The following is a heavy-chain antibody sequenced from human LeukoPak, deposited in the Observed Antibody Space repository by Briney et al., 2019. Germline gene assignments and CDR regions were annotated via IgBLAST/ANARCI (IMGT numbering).Heavy chain of an antibody. CDR3: AQDLGYKSGYSNWFDP. CDR1: GFTFSGSA. D-gene: IGHD3-3*01. V-gene: IGHV3-23*01. Sequence: PGGSLRLSCAASGFTFSGSAMHWVRQASGKGLEWVSEISGSAGSTDYADSVKGRFTISRDYSKNSVYLQMNRLRVEDTAIYYCAQDLGYKSGYSNWFDPWGQGTQVTVSS. CDR2: ISGSAGST. J-gene: IGHJ5*02.